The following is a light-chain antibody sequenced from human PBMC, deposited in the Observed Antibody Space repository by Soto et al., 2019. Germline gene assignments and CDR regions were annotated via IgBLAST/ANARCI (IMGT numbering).Light chain of an antibody. V-gene: IGKV3-11*01. CDR2: DAS. CDR3: QQRNNWPFT. J-gene: IGKJ3*01. Sequence: EIVLTQYPDTLSLSPGERATLSCRASQSVSSYLAWYQQKPGQDPRLLIYDASNRATGISARLSGSGSGTDFTLTISSLEPVDFVLYFCQQRNNWPFTFGPGTKV. CDR1: QSVSSY.